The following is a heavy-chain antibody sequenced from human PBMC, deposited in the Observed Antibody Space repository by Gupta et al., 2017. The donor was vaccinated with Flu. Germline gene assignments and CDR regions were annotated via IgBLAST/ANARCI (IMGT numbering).Heavy chain of an antibody. CDR2: INHSGST. V-gene: IGHV4-34*01. J-gene: IGHJ4*02. CDR1: Y. D-gene: IGHD2-2*01. Sequence: YWSWIRQPPGKGLEWIGEINHSGSTNYNPSLKSRVTISVDTSKNQFSLKLSSVTAADTAVYYCASLAHDIVVVPAARGFDYWGQGTLVTVSS. CDR3: ASLAHDIVVVPAARGFDY.